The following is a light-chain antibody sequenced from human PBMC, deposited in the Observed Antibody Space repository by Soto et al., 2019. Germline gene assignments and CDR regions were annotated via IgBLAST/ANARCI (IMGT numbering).Light chain of an antibody. V-gene: IGKV1-39*01. CDR2: AAS. Sequence: DIQVTQSPSSLSASVGDRVTITCRASQSIDTYLNWYRQKPGRAPELLIYAASKLQREVPSRFRGGGSGTDFTLTISSLQPEDFASYYCQQSYNVLSWTFGQGTKVDIK. CDR1: QSIDTY. CDR3: QQSYNVLSWT. J-gene: IGKJ1*01.